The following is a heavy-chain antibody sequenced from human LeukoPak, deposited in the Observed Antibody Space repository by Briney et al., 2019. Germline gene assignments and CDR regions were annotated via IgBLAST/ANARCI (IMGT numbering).Heavy chain of an antibody. Sequence: GGSLRLSCAASGFTFEHYGMSWVRQAPGKGLEWVANIKQDGSEKYYVDSVKGRFTISRDNAKNSLYLQMNSLRAEDTAVYYCAIAVVAAADYWGQGNLVTVSS. J-gene: IGHJ4*02. D-gene: IGHD2-15*01. V-gene: IGHV3-7*01. CDR3: AIAVVAAADY. CDR2: IKQDGSEK. CDR1: GFTFEHYG.